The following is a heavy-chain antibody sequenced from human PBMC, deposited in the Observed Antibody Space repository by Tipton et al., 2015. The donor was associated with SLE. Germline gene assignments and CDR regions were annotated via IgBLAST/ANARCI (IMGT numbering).Heavy chain of an antibody. V-gene: IGHV4-59*12. D-gene: IGHD4-17*01. Sequence: TLSLTCTVSGASIRSDYWSWIRQPPGKGLEWIGNIHYIGGTNYNSSLKSRITISLDTSKNQISLKLSSVTAADTAVYYCAGLYGDYDSDYWGQGTLVTVSS. J-gene: IGHJ4*02. CDR3: AGLYGDYDSDY. CDR1: GASIRSDY. CDR2: IHYIGGT.